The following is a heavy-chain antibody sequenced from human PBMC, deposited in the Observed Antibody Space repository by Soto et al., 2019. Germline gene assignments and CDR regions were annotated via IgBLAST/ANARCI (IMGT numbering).Heavy chain of an antibody. D-gene: IGHD5-12*01. CDR3: AATYQEAGYQALDYYYGMDV. Sequence: EVQLLESGGGLVQPGGSLRLSCAASGFTFSSYAMSWVRQAPGKGLEWVSAISGSGGSTYYADSVKGRFTISRDNSKNTLYLQMNSLRAEDTAVYYCAATYQEAGYQALDYYYGMDVWGQGTTVTVSS. CDR1: GFTFSSYA. J-gene: IGHJ6*02. V-gene: IGHV3-23*01. CDR2: ISGSGGST.